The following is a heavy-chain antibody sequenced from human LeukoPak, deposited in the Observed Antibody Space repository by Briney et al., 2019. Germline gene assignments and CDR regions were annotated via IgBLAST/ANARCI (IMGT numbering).Heavy chain of an antibody. CDR1: GGSISSYY. CDR3: ARADGYYYGSGSYLSGFDP. D-gene: IGHD3-10*01. V-gene: IGHV4-59*01. J-gene: IGHJ5*02. CDR2: IYYSGST. Sequence: SETLSLTCTVSGGSISSYYWSWIRQPPGKGLEWIGYIYYSGSTNYNPSLKSRVTISVDTSKNQFSLKLSSVTAADTAVYYCARADGYYYGSGSYLSGFDPWGQGTLVTVSP.